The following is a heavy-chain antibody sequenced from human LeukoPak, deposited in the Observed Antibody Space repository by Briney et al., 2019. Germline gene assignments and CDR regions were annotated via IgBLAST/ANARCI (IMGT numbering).Heavy chain of an antibody. Sequence: SETLSLTCTVSGGSISSSSYYWGWIRQPPGKGLEWIGSIYHSGSTYYNPSLKSRVTISVDTSKNQFSLKLSSVTAADTAVYYCARYDYGDYVLNWGQGTLVTVSS. J-gene: IGHJ4*02. V-gene: IGHV4-39*07. CDR2: IYHSGST. D-gene: IGHD4-17*01. CDR3: ARYDYGDYVLN. CDR1: GGSISSSSYY.